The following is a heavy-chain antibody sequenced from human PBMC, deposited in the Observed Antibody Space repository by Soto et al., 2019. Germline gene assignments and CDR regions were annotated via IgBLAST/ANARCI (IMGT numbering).Heavy chain of an antibody. V-gene: IGHV4-59*01. CDR3: VRDYLLTGFDP. CDR1: GGSISNYY. D-gene: IGHD3-9*01. J-gene: IGHJ5*02. CDR2: VYYSGST. Sequence: SETLSLTCTVSGGSISNYYWTWVRQPPGKGLEWIGYVYYSGSTNYNPSLESRVTISIDASKNQFSLKMKSATAADTAVYYCVRDYLLTGFDPWGQGALVTVSS.